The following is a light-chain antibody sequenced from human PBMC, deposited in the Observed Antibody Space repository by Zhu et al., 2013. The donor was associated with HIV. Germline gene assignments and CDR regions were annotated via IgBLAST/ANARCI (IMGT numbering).Light chain of an antibody. J-gene: IGKJ2*01. CDR2: ASS. CDR1: QNGSNN. CDR3: HQYADSPRT. Sequence: ERVMTQSPATLSVSPGESATLSCRASQNGSNNVAWYQQKPGQPPRLLIYASSTRATGVPARFSGSGSGTEFSLAISSLQSEDVGFYYCHQYADSPRTFGQGTKLEIK. V-gene: IGKV3-15*01.